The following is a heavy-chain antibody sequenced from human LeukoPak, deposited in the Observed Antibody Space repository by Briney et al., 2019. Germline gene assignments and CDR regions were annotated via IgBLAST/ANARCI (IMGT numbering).Heavy chain of an antibody. D-gene: IGHD6-13*01. CDR3: AKSFGYSRSWVDN. J-gene: IGHJ4*02. V-gene: IGHV3-23*01. CDR2: ISGNGGGT. CDR1: GLTFSSYA. Sequence: GGSLRLSCAASGLTFSSYAMSWVRQAPGKGLEWVSGISGNGGGTYYADSVKGRFTISRDNSKNTLYLQMNSLRVGDTAVYYCAKSFGYSRSWVDNWGRGTLVTVSS.